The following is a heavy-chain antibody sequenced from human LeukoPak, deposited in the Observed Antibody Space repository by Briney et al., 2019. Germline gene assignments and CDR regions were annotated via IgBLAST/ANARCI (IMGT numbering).Heavy chain of an antibody. CDR3: ARILSTPHSSGWHYGMDV. D-gene: IGHD6-19*01. V-gene: IGHV3-48*01. J-gene: IGHJ6*02. Sequence: GGSLGLSCAASGFTFSSYSMNWVRQAPGKGLEWVSYISSSSSTIYYADSVKGRFTISRDNAKNSLYLQMNSLRAEDTAVYYCARILSTPHSSGWHYGMDVWGQGTTVTVSS. CDR2: ISSSSSTI. CDR1: GFTFSSYS.